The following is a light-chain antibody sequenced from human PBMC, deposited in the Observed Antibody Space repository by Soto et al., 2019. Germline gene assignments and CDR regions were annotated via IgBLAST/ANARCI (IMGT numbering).Light chain of an antibody. CDR2: GAS. V-gene: IGKV1-17*01. CDR1: QGIRND. CDR3: QQYGSSLTWT. J-gene: IGKJ1*01. Sequence: DIQMTQSPSSLSASVGDRVTITCRASQGIRNDLGWYQQKPGKAPKRLIYGASSLQSGVPSRFSGSGSGTEFTLTISSLQPEDFATYYCQQYGSSLTWTFGQGTKVEMK.